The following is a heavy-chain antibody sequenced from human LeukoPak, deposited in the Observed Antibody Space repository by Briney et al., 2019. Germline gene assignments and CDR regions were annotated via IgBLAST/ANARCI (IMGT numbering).Heavy chain of an antibody. Sequence: ASVKVSCKTSGYTFTAYYIHWLRQAPGQGLEWMGWMNPNSGGTKYAQKFQGRVTMTRDTSISTAYMELSRLRSDDTAVYYCARGVGYSYETFDYWGQETLVTVSS. CDR3: ARGVGYSYETFDY. CDR2: MNPNSGGT. J-gene: IGHJ4*02. V-gene: IGHV1-2*02. D-gene: IGHD5-18*01. CDR1: GYTFTAYY.